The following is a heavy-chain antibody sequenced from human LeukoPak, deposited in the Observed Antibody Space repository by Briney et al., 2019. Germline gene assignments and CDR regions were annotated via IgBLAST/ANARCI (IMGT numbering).Heavy chain of an antibody. CDR2: ISYDGSNK. V-gene: IGHV3-30*18. D-gene: IGHD1-1*01. Sequence: GGSLRLSCAASGFTFSSYGRHWVRQAPGKGLEWVAVISYDGSNKYYADSVKGRFTISRDNSKNTLYLQMNSLRAEDTAVYYCAKLDWNGYFDYWGQGTLVTVSS. CDR1: GFTFSSYG. J-gene: IGHJ4*02. CDR3: AKLDWNGYFDY.